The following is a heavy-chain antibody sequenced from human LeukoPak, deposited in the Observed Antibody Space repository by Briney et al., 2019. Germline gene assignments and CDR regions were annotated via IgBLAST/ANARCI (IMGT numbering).Heavy chain of an antibody. D-gene: IGHD3-10*01. V-gene: IGHV3-7*03. J-gene: IGHJ4*02. CDR1: GFTFSSYW. Sequence: GGSLRLSCAASGFTFSSYWMSWVRQAPGKGLEWVAYIKQDGSEKYYVDSVKGRFTISRDNSKNTLYLQTNSLRAEDTAVYYCAKILYYGSGSPKITLDYWGQGTLVTVSS. CDR3: AKILYYGSGSPKITLDY. CDR2: IKQDGSEK.